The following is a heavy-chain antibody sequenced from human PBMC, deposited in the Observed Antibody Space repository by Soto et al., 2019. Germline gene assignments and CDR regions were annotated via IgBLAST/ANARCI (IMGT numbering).Heavy chain of an antibody. CDR1: GFTFDDYA. V-gene: IGHV3-9*01. J-gene: IGHJ3*02. Sequence: EVQLVESGGGLVQPGRSLRLSCAASGFTFDDYAMHWVRQAPGKGLEWVSGISWNSGSIGYADSVKGRFTISRDNAKNSLYLQMNSLRAEDTALYYCAKGEGEGLEWYGNAFDIWGQGTMVTVSS. D-gene: IGHD3-3*01. CDR3: AKGEGEGLEWYGNAFDI. CDR2: ISWNSGSI.